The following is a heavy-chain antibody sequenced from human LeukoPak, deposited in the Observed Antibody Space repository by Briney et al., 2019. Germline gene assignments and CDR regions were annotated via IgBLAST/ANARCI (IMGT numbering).Heavy chain of an antibody. CDR2: IYYSGNT. Sequence: PSETLSLTCTVSGGSISSGGYYWSWIRQLPGKGLEWIGYIYYSGNTYYNPSLKSRVAISVDASKNQFSLKLSSVTAADTAAYYCARETSYCSSTTCSTHNWFDPWGQGTLVTVSS. V-gene: IGHV4-31*03. J-gene: IGHJ5*02. CDR1: GGSISSGGYY. CDR3: ARETSYCSSTTCSTHNWFDP. D-gene: IGHD2-2*01.